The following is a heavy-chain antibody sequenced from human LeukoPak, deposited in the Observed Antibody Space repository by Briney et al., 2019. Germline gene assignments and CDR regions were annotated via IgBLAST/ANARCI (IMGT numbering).Heavy chain of an antibody. D-gene: IGHD6-13*01. CDR1: GGSISSYY. Sequence: SETLSLTCTDSGGSISSYYWRWIRQPPGKGLEWIGYIYYSGSTNYNPSLKSRVTISVDTSKNQFSLKLSSVTAADTAVYYCARLYSSSWGQGTLVTVSS. CDR2: IYYSGST. V-gene: IGHV4-59*01. CDR3: ARLYSSS. J-gene: IGHJ4*02.